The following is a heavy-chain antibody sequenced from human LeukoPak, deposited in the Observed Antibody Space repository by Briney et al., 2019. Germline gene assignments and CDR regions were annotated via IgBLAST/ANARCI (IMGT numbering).Heavy chain of an antibody. CDR1: GFTFSGYS. V-gene: IGHV3-48*01. Sequence: GGSLRPSCAAPGFTFSGYSVHWVRQAPGKGLEWISYITTTSSTTYYIDSVEGRFTISRDNARNSLYLQMNSLRADDTAVYYCASGPTPGVAAAADYWGQGTLVTVSS. D-gene: IGHD6-13*01. CDR3: ASGPTPGVAAAADY. J-gene: IGHJ4*02. CDR2: ITTTSSTT.